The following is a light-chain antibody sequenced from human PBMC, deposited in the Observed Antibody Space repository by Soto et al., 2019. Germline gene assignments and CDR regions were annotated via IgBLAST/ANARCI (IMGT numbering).Light chain of an antibody. CDR2: GAS. J-gene: IGKJ4*01. CDR3: QQYGSSPLT. Sequence: EIVLTQSPGTLSLSPGERATLSCRASQSVSSSYLDWYQQKPGQAPRLLLYGASSRATGIPDRFSGSGSGTDFTLTISRLQPEDVAVYYCQQYGSSPLTFGGGTKVEIK. CDR1: QSVSSSY. V-gene: IGKV3-20*01.